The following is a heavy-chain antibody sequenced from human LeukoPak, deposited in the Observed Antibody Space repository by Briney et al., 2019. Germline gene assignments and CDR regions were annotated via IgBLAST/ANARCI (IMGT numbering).Heavy chain of an antibody. J-gene: IGHJ4*02. CDR1: GFTFSKYW. CDR3: AKLIVGATEYFDY. CDR2: INSDGSWT. D-gene: IGHD1-26*01. V-gene: IGHV3-74*01. Sequence: GGSLRLSCGASGFTFSKYWMHWVRQAPGKGLVWVSRINSDGSWTSYADSVKGRFTISRDNAKNTLYLQMNSLRAEDTAVYYCAKLIVGATEYFDYWGQGTLVTVSS.